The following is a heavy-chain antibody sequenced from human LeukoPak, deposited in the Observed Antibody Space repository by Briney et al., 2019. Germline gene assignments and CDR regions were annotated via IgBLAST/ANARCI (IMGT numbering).Heavy chain of an antibody. Sequence: GASVKVSCKVSGYTHTELSMHWVRQDPGKGLEWMGGFDPEDGETIYAQKFQGRVTMTEETSTDTAYMELSSLRSEDTAVYYCATDRGYYYDSSDAFDIWGQGTMVTVSS. V-gene: IGHV1-24*01. CDR2: FDPEDGET. J-gene: IGHJ3*02. CDR1: GYTHTELS. D-gene: IGHD3-22*01. CDR3: ATDRGYYYDSSDAFDI.